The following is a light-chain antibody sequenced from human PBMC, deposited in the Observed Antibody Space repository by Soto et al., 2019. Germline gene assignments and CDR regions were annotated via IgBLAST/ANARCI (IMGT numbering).Light chain of an antibody. V-gene: IGKV3-15*01. J-gene: IGKJ1*01. CDR1: QSVSSSY. CDR3: QQYNNWPQT. CDR2: GAS. Sequence: EIVLTQSPATLSLAPGEGATLSCWASQSVSSSYLFCDQQKPGQAPRLLIYGASTRATGIPARFSGSGSGTEFTLTISSLQSEDFAVYYCQQYNNWPQTFGQGTKVDIK.